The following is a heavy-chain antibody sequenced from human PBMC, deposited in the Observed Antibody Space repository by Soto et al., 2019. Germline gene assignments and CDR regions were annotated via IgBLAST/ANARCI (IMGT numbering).Heavy chain of an antibody. Sequence: GGSLRLSCAASGFSFSSYGMHWVRQAPGKGLEWVALIWYDGSNKHYADSVKGRFTISRDNAKNSLYLQMNSLRAEDTAVYYCARDTVVFDYWGQGTLVTVSS. CDR1: GFSFSSYG. CDR2: IWYDGSNK. CDR3: ARDTVVFDY. V-gene: IGHV3-33*01. D-gene: IGHD4-17*01. J-gene: IGHJ4*02.